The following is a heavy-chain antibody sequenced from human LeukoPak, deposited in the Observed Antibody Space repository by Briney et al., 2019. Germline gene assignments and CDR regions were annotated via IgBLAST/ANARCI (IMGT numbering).Heavy chain of an antibody. V-gene: IGHV1-46*01. CDR3: ASGDYDGDPPAY. D-gene: IGHD4-23*01. CDR2: INPSGDST. Sequence: ASVKVSCKASGYTFTTYYIHWVRQAPGQGLEWMGIINPSGDSTSYAQKFQGRVTMTRDTSTSTVYMDLSSLRSEDTAVYYCASGDYDGDPPAYWGQGTLVTVSS. CDR1: GYTFTTYY. J-gene: IGHJ4*02.